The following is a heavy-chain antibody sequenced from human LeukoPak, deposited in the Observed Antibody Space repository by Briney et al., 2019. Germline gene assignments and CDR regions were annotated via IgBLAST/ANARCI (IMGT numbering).Heavy chain of an antibody. CDR3: AKSSELRSLGWFQGSHMDV. D-gene: IGHD3-3*01. CDR1: GFNVSTYA. CDR2: LSGSGVLT. V-gene: IGHV3-23*01. Sequence: PGGSLRLSCAASGFNVSTYAMNWVRLAPGKGPEWVSSLSGSGVLTNNADSVKGRFTISRDTSKNTLHLQMNSLTFEDTAIYFCAKSSELRSLGWFQGSHMDVWGKGTTVTVSS. J-gene: IGHJ6*03.